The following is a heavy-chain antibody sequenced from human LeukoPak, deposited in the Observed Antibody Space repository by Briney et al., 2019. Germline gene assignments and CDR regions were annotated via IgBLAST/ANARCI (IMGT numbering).Heavy chain of an antibody. D-gene: IGHD4-17*01. CDR2: INPNSGGT. V-gene: IGHV1-2*02. CDR1: GYTFTGYY. Sequence: ASVTVSCKASGYTFTGYYMHWVRQAPGQGLEWMGWINPNSGGTNYAQKFQGRVTMTRDTSISTAYMELSRLRSDDTAVYYCAGFFQLLRNTVTRELWGQGTLVSVPS. J-gene: IGHJ4*02. CDR3: AGFFQLLRNTVTREL.